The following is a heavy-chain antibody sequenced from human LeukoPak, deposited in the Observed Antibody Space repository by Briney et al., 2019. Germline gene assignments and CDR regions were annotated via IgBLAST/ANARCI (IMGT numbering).Heavy chain of an antibody. CDR2: IDSSGKT. CDR1: GGSIRSSSFY. J-gene: IGHJ3*02. CDR3: ARDEVLFYAFDT. V-gene: IGHV4-39*07. Sequence: PSETLSLTCTVSGGSIRSSSFYWGWIRQPPGEGLEWIGNIDSSGKTYSNSSLNSRVTISIDTSKNQFSLRLNSVTAADTAVYYCARDEVLFYAFDTWGQGTVVTVSS. D-gene: IGHD2-21*01.